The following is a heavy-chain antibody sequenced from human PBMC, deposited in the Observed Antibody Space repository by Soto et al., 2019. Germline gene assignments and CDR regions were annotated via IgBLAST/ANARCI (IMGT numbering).Heavy chain of an antibody. CDR3: AREDYYDTGYYVV. V-gene: IGHV4-4*07. CDR2: IYTSGTT. CDR1: GRSMSCYY. Sequence: SETLSLTCTVSGRSMSCYYWSWIRQPAGERLEWIGRIYTSGTTDFNPSLKGRVTMSVDTSKNQFSLKLTSVTAADTALYYCAREDYYDTGYYVVWGQGTQVTVSS. J-gene: IGHJ4*02. D-gene: IGHD3-9*01.